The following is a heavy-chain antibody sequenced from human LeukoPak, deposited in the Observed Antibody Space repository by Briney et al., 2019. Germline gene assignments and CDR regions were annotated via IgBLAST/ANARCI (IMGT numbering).Heavy chain of an antibody. J-gene: IGHJ3*02. Sequence: TGGSLRLSCAVSGITFSNFWMSWVRQAPGKGLEWVANIKPDGSDKYHADSLKGRFSISRDNTKNLLYLQMNSLSAEDTALYYSARNGGYEKAYYDPADGFDIWGQGTTVTVSS. V-gene: IGHV3-7*01. CDR3: ARNGGYEKAYYDPADGFDI. D-gene: IGHD3-16*01. CDR2: IKPDGSDK. CDR1: GITFSNFW.